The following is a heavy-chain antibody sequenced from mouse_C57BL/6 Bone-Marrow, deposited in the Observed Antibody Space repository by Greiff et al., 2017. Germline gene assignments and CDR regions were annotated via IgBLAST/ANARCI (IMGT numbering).Heavy chain of an antibody. J-gene: IGHJ2*01. D-gene: IGHD1-1*01. CDR1: GFTFSSYG. CDR3: ARPNYYYGSSYLYY. V-gene: IGHV5-6*02. CDR2: ISSGGSYT. Sequence: EVKLVESGGDLVKPGGSLKLSCAASGFTFSSYGMSWVRQTPDKRLEWVATISSGGSYTYYPDSVKGRFTISRDNAKNTLYLQMSSLKSEDTAMYFGARPNYYYGSSYLYYWGQGPTLTVSS.